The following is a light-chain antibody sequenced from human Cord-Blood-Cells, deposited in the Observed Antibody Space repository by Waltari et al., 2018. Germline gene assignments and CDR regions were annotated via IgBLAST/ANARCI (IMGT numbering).Light chain of an antibody. CDR2: LGS. Sequence: DVVMTQFPLSLPVTTGEPSSIACRSSQSRLHSNGYNYLDWYQQKPGQSPQLLIYLGSNRASGVPDRFSGSGSGTDFTLKISRVEAEDVGVYYCMQALQTPYSFGQGTKLEIK. J-gene: IGKJ2*03. V-gene: IGKV2-28*01. CDR1: QSRLHSNGYNY. CDR3: MQALQTPYS.